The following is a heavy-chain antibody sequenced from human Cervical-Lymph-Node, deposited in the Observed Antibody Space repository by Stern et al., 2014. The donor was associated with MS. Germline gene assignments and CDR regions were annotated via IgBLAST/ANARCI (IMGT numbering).Heavy chain of an antibody. V-gene: IGHV3-33*01. CDR2: IYYDGSNR. D-gene: IGHD4-23*01. J-gene: IGHJ1*01. CDR3: AREGGNTAEYFQH. CDR1: GFTFSSRG. Sequence: VQLVESGGGVVQPGRSLRLSCAASGFTFSSRGMPWVRQAPGKGLEWLAIIYYDGSNRYYADSVKGRFTISRDNSKNTLYLQMNSLRAEDTAVYCCAREGGNTAEYFQHWGQGTLVTVSS.